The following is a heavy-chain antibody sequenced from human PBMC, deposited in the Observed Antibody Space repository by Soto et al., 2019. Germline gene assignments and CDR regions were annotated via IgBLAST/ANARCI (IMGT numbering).Heavy chain of an antibody. CDR3: ARALYYYDSSGYGTRDAFDI. Sequence: SETLSLTCAVYGGSFSGYYWSWIRQPPGKGLEWIGEINHSGSTNYNPSLKSRVTISVDTSKNQFSLKLSSVTAADTAVYYCARALYYYDSSGYGTRDAFDIWGQGTMVTVSS. CDR2: INHSGST. J-gene: IGHJ3*02. D-gene: IGHD3-22*01. V-gene: IGHV4-34*01. CDR1: GGSFSGYY.